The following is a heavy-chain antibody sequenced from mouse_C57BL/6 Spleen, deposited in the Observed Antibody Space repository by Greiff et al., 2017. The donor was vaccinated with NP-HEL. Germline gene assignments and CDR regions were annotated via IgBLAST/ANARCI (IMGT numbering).Heavy chain of an antibody. V-gene: IGHV5-4*01. D-gene: IGHD2-3*01. CDR2: ISDGGSYT. Sequence: EVQLQESGGGLVKPGGSLKLSCAASGFTFSSYAMSWVRQTPEKRLEWVATISDGGSYTYYPDNVKGRFTISRDNAKNNLYLQMSHLKSEGTAMYYCARDSYYDGYVDYWSQGTTLTVSS. CDR1: GFTFSSYA. CDR3: ARDSYYDGYVDY. J-gene: IGHJ2*01.